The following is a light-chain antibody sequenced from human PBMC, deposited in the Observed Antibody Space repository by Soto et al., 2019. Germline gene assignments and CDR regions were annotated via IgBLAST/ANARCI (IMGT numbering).Light chain of an antibody. Sequence: IQMTQSPYSVSASVGDRVTITCLASQGITRYLNWYQQKPGKAPKLLISGASSLQSGVPSRFSGSGSGTDFTLTITSLQPEDFATYLCLQDYNYPLTFGGGTKVDI. CDR1: QGITRY. CDR2: GAS. CDR3: LQDYNYPLT. V-gene: IGKV1-6*02. J-gene: IGKJ4*01.